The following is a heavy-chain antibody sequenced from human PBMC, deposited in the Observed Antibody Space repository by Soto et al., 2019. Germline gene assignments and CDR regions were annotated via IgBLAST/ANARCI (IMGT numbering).Heavy chain of an antibody. V-gene: IGHV3-21*01. J-gene: IGHJ5*02. CDR3: ARDSPDIVLVPAAMSFDP. Sequence: GGSLSLSCAASGFPFSSYAMNWVRQAPGKGLEWVSSISSSSSYIYYADSVKGRFTISRDNAKNSLYLQMNSLRAEDTAVYYCARDSPDIVLVPAAMSFDPWGQGTLVTV. CDR2: ISSSSSYI. CDR1: GFPFSSYA. D-gene: IGHD2-2*01.